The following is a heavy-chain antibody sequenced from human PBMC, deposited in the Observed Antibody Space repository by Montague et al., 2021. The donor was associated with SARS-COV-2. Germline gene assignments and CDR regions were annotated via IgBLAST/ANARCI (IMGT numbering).Heavy chain of an antibody. CDR1: GGFINNYY. Sequence: SETLSLTCSVAGGFINNYYWGWVRQSPGKGLEWIGYIYYSGSVTTSYXXXVERRVSISVDTSENQFSLKLTSVTAADTAVYYCARRGGGEVFARFMYWYFDVWGRGSLVTVSS. CDR3: ARRGGGEVFARFMYWYFDV. J-gene: IGHJ2*01. CDR2: IYYSGSVTT. V-gene: IGHV4-59*13. D-gene: IGHD2-21*01.